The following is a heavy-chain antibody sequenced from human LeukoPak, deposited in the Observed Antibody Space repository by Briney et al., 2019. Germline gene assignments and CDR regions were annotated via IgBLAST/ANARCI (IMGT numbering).Heavy chain of an antibody. CDR2: IYYSGST. Sequence: SETLSLTCTVSGGSISSYYWSSIRQPPGNGLEWIGYIYYSGSTNYNPSLKSRVTISVDTSKNQFSLKLSSVTAADTAVYYCARVPHYYDSSGYYYDYYYYMDVWGKGTTVTVSS. V-gene: IGHV4-59*01. J-gene: IGHJ6*03. D-gene: IGHD3-22*01. CDR3: ARVPHYYDSSGYYYDYYYYMDV. CDR1: GGSISSYY.